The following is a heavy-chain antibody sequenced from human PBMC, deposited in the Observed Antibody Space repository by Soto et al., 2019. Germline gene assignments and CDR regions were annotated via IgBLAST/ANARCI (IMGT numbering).Heavy chain of an antibody. CDR3: AAGVPGIAAATD. CDR2: IVVGSGNT. V-gene: IGHV1-58*02. D-gene: IGHD6-13*01. CDR1: GFTFTSSA. Sequence: ASVKVSCKASGFTFTSSAMQWVRQARGQRLEWIGWIVVGSGNTNYAQKFQERVTITRDMSTSTAYMELSSLRSEDTAVYYCAAGVPGIAAATDWGQGTLVTVSS. J-gene: IGHJ4*02.